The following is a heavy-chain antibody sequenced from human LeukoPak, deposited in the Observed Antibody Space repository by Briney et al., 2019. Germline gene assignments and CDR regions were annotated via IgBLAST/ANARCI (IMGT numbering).Heavy chain of an antibody. CDR1: GGSISSYY. J-gene: IGHJ4*02. V-gene: IGHV4-59*01. Sequence: PSETLSLTCTVSGGSISSYYWSWIRQPPGKGLEWIEYIYYSGSTNYNPSLKSRVTISVDTSKNQFSLKLSSVTAADTAVYYCARDIRWFGELSGYFDYWGQGTLVTVSS. D-gene: IGHD3-10*01. CDR2: IYYSGST. CDR3: ARDIRWFGELSGYFDY.